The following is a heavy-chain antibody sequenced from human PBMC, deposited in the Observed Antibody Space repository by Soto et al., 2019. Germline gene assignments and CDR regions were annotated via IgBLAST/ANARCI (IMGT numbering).Heavy chain of an antibody. CDR1: GFTVSSNY. J-gene: IGHJ3*02. D-gene: IGHD5-12*01. V-gene: IGHV3-66*01. CDR2: IYSGGST. Sequence: EVQLVESGGGLVQPGGSLRLSCAASGFTVSSNYMSWVRQAPGKGLEWVSVIYSGGSTYYADSVKGRFTISRDNSKNTLYLQMNSLRAEDTAVYYCARAGWLRFSSSAFDIWRQGTMVTVSS. CDR3: ARAGWLRFSSSAFDI.